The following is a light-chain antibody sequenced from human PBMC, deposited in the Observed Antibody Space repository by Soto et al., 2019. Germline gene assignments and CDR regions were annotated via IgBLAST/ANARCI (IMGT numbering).Light chain of an antibody. Sequence: EVVLTQSPATLSLSPGERATLSCRASQSVRTSLAWYQHKPGQAPRPVIYDASLRANGVPARFGGSGSGTDFTLTIKSLEPEDFAVYYCQQRNVWPPITFGQGTRREIK. CDR3: QQRNVWPPIT. CDR1: QSVRTS. J-gene: IGKJ5*01. CDR2: DAS. V-gene: IGKV3-11*01.